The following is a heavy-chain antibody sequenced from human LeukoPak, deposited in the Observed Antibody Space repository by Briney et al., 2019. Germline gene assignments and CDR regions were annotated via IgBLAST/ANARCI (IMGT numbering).Heavy chain of an antibody. CDR1: GYTFTTYD. V-gene: IGHV1-8*01. J-gene: IGHJ4*02. D-gene: IGHD5-18*01. CDR2: MNPNSGNA. CDR3: ARHTAVLPGDY. Sequence: ASVKVSCKASGYTFTTYDINWVRQATGQGLEWMGWMNPNSGNAGYAQKSQGRVTMTRDISINTAYMELSGLRYEDTAVYYCARHTAVLPGDYWGQGTLVTVSS.